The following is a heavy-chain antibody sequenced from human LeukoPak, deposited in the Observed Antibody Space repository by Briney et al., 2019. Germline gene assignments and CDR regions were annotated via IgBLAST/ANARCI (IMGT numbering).Heavy chain of an antibody. CDR3: ARDIVVVPAAISHSYYGMDV. CDR2: IKQDGSEK. D-gene: IGHD2-2*02. V-gene: IGHV3-7*01. Sequence: PGGSLRLSCAASGFTFSSYWMSWVRQAPGKGLEWVANIKQDGSEKYYVDSVKGRFTISRDNAKNSLYLQMSSLRAEDTAVYYCARDIVVVPAAISHSYYGMDVWGQGTTVTVSS. CDR1: GFTFSSYW. J-gene: IGHJ6*02.